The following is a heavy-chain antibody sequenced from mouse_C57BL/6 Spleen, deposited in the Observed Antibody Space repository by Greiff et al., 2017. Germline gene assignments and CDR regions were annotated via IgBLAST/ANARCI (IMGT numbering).Heavy chain of an antibody. CDR2: IRLKSDNYAT. J-gene: IGHJ4*01. CDR1: GFTFSNYW. CDR3: TPPHDGRAMDY. D-gene: IGHD1-1*01. V-gene: IGHV6-3*01. Sequence: EVKLVESGGGLVQPGGSMKLSCVASGFTFSNYWMNWVRQSPEKGLEWVAQIRLKSDNYATHYAESVKGRFTISRDDSKSSVYLQLNNLRAEDAGIYYCTPPHDGRAMDYWGQGTSVTVSS.